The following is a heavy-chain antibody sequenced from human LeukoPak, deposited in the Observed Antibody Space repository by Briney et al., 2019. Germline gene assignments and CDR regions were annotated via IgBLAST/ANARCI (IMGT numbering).Heavy chain of an antibody. V-gene: IGHV4-59*08. CDR1: GGSISSYY. CDR2: IYYSGST. J-gene: IGHJ6*02. Sequence: PSETLSLTCTVSGGSISSYYWSWIQQPPGKGLEWIGYIYYSGSTNYNPSLKSRVTISVDTSKNQFSLKLSSVTAADTAVYYCARGYYYGMDVWGQGTTVTVSS. CDR3: ARGYYYGMDV.